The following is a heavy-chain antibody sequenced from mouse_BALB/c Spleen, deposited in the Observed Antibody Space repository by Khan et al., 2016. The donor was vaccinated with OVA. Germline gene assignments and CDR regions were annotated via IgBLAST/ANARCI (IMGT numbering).Heavy chain of an antibody. CDR1: GYSFTSCFG. CDR2: IHYSGST. J-gene: IGHJ2*01. CDR3: ARSPFISAVVGGYFDY. D-gene: IGHD1-1*01. Sequence: EVQLQESGPDLVKPSQSLSLTCTVTGYSFTSCFGWYWIRQFPGNKLEWMGYIHYSGSTYYNPSLKSRISITRDTSKNQFFLLLNSVTTEDTDTYYCARSPFISAVVGGYFDYWGQGTTLTVSS. V-gene: IGHV3-1*02.